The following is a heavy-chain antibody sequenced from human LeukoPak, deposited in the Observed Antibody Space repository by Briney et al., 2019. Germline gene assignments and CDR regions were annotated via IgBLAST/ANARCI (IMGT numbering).Heavy chain of an antibody. CDR3: ARGDGGSSTVPIYWFDS. V-gene: IGHV4-59*01. Sequence: SETLSLTCSVSGGSMTDYYWTWIRQPPGKGLGWIGYIHYRGGTNYNPSLKSRVSISVDTSENQFSLKLTSVTAADTAVYYCARGDGGSSTVPIYWFDSWGQGTLVTVSS. CDR1: GGSMTDYY. D-gene: IGHD4-17*01. J-gene: IGHJ5*01. CDR2: IHYRGGT.